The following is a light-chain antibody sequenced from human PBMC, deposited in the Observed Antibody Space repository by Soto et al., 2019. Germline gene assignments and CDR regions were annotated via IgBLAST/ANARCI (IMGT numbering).Light chain of an antibody. V-gene: IGLV4-69*01. CDR2: LNSDGSH. CDR3: QTWGTGTPWV. Sequence: QPVLTRSPSASASLGASVKLTCTLSSGHSNYAIAWHQQQPEKGPRYLMKLNSDGSHSKGDGIPDRFSGSSSGAERYLTISGLQSEDEADYYCQTWGTGTPWVFGGGTKLTVL. J-gene: IGLJ3*02. CDR1: SGHSNYA.